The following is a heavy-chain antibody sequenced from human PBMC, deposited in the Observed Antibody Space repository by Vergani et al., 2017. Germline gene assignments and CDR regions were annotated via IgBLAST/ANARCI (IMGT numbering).Heavy chain of an antibody. CDR1: GGSISSSSYY. V-gene: IGHV4-39*01. CDR2: IYYSGST. CDR3: ARYGDFWSGSSYDY. J-gene: IGHJ4*02. D-gene: IGHD3-3*01. Sequence: QLQLQESGPGLVKPSETLSLTCTVSGGSISSSSYYWGWIRQPPGKGLEWIGSIYYSGSTYYNPSLKSRVTISVDTSKNQFSLKLSSVTAADTAVYYCARYGDFWSGSSYDYWGQGTLVTVSS.